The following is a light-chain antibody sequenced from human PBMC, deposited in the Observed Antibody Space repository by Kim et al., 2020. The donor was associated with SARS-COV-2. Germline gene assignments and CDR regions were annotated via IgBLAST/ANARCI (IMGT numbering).Light chain of an antibody. CDR1: QDISNY. J-gene: IGKJ3*01. CDR3: QQYDNLPLRFT. Sequence: VGDRVTITCQASQDISNYLNWYQQKPGKAPKLLIYDASNLETGVPSRFSGSGSGTDFTFTISSLQPEDIATYYCQQYDNLPLRFTFGPGTKVDIK. CDR2: DAS. V-gene: IGKV1-33*01.